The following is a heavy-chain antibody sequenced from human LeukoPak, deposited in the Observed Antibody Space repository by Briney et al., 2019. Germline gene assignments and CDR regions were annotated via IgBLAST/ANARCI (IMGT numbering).Heavy chain of an antibody. Sequence: GESLKISCKGSGYSFTSYWIGWVRQMPGKGLEWMGIIYPGDSDTRYSPSFQGQVTISADKSISTAYLQWSSLKASDTAMYYCARHEGPGIRVRGVDYWGQGTLVTVSS. V-gene: IGHV5-51*01. J-gene: IGHJ4*02. D-gene: IGHD3-10*01. CDR2: IYPGDSDT. CDR3: ARHEGPGIRVRGVDY. CDR1: GYSFTSYW.